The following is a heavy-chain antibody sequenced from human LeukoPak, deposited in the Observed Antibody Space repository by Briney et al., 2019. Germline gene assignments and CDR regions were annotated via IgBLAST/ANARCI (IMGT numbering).Heavy chain of an antibody. V-gene: IGHV4-34*01. CDR1: GGSFSGYY. CDR2: INHSGST. CDR3: ANSGYDPFYFDY. D-gene: IGHD5-12*01. J-gene: IGHJ4*02. Sequence: SETLSLTCAVYGGSFSGYYLSWIRQPPGKGLEWIGEINHSGSTNYNPSLKSRVTISVDTSKNQFSLKLSSVTAADTAVYYCANSGYDPFYFDYWGQGTLVTVSS.